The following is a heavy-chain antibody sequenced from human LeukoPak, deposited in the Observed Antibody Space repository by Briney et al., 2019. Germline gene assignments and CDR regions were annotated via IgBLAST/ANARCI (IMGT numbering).Heavy chain of an antibody. CDR1: GFTFSDYW. Sequence: GGSLRLSCAASGFTFSDYWMTWVRQAPGKGLEWVANIKGDGSEKYYVDSVKGRFTISRDNAKNSLYLQMNSLRSEDMAVYYCARSFSDYYDSFFDYWGQGTLVTVSS. V-gene: IGHV3-7*01. J-gene: IGHJ4*02. CDR3: ARSFSDYYDSFFDY. D-gene: IGHD3-22*01. CDR2: IKGDGSEK.